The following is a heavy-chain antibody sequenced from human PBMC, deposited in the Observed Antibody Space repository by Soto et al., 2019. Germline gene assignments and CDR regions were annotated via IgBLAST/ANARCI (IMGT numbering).Heavy chain of an antibody. CDR3: ATGITGAGGYVDY. CDR1: GYTFTSYA. V-gene: IGHV1-3*01. J-gene: IGHJ4*02. D-gene: IGHD1-20*01. CDR2: INAGNGNT. Sequence: QVQLVQSGAEVKKPGASVKVSCKASGYTFTSYAMHWVRQAPGQRLEWMGWINAGNGNTKYSQKFQGRVTITSDTSASTAYMELSILRSEDTAVYYCATGITGAGGYVDYWGQGTLVTVSS.